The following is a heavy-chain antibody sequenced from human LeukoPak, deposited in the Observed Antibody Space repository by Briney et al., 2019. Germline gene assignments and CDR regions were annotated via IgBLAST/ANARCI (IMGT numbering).Heavy chain of an antibody. Sequence: ASVKVSCKASGYIFTDYYMHWVRQAPGQELGWMGRINPNSGGTNYAQKFQGRVTMTRDTSISTAYTELSSLRSEDTATYYCARDGGRYSGYPGPDYWGQGTLVTVSS. CDR1: GYIFTDYY. CDR2: INPNSGGT. CDR3: ARDGGRYSGYPGPDY. J-gene: IGHJ4*02. D-gene: IGHD5-12*01. V-gene: IGHV1/OR15-1*02.